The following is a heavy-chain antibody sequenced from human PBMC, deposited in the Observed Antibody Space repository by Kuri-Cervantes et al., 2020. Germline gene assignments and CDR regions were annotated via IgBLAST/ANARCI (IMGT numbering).Heavy chain of an antibody. CDR1: GFTFDDYA. CDR2: ISWNSGSI. J-gene: IGHJ4*02. V-gene: IGHV3-9*01. CDR3: AKSPSSGWFADH. Sequence: SLKISCAASGFTFDDYAMHWVRQAPGKGLEWVSGISWNSGSIGYADSVKGRFTISRDNANNTLYLQMNSLRADDTAVYYCAKSPSSGWFADHWGQGTLVTVSS. D-gene: IGHD6-19*01.